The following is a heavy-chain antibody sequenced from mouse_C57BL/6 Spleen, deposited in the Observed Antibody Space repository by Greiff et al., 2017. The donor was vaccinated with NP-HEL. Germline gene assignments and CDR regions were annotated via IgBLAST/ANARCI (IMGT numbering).Heavy chain of an antibody. Sequence: QVQLQQSGAELVKPGASVKISCKASGYAFSSYWMNWVKQRPGKGLEWIGQIYPGDGDTNYNGKFKGKATLTADKSSSTAYMQLSSLTSEDSAVYFCARPDYYGSSYYAYWGQGTLVTVSA. D-gene: IGHD1-1*01. J-gene: IGHJ3*01. CDR3: ARPDYYGSSYYAY. CDR2: IYPGDGDT. CDR1: GYAFSSYW. V-gene: IGHV1-80*01.